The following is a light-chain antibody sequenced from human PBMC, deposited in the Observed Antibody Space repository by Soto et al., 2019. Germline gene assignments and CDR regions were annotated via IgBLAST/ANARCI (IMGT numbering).Light chain of an antibody. Sequence: EIVLTQSPGTLSLSPGERATLSCRASQSVSSSYLAWYQQKPGQAPRLLIYGASSRATGIPDRFSGSGSGTDFPITISRLEPEDFAVYYCQQYDRSPLTFGGGTKVEIK. V-gene: IGKV3-20*01. J-gene: IGKJ4*01. CDR3: QQYDRSPLT. CDR1: QSVSSSY. CDR2: GAS.